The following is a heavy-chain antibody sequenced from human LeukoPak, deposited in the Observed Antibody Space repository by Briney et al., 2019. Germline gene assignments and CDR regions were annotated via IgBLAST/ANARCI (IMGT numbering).Heavy chain of an antibody. D-gene: IGHD3-16*01. CDR3: ARVSVAWGVSYYYYMDV. J-gene: IGHJ6*03. V-gene: IGHV3-7*01. CDR2: IKQDGSEK. CDR1: GFTFSSYW. Sequence: PGGSLRLSCAASGFTFSSYWMSWVRQAPGRGLEWVANIKQDGSEKYYVDSVKGRFTISRDNAKNSLYLQMNSLRAEDTAVYYCARVSVAWGVSYYYYMDVWGKGTTVTVSS.